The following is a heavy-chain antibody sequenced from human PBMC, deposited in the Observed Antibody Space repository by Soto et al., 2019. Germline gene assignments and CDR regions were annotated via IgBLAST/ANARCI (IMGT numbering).Heavy chain of an antibody. V-gene: IGHV4-38-2*01. CDR3: SRGVNL. Sequence: PSETLYLTCAVFGYSITSGDSWGWFRQPPGKGLEWIGTIYHSGTAYYNPSLTSRVTISIDTSKHQFSLTLSSVTAADSAVYYCSRGVNLWGQGSLVTVSS. J-gene: IGHJ4*02. CDR2: IYHSGTA. CDR1: GYSITSGDS. D-gene: IGHD2-21*01.